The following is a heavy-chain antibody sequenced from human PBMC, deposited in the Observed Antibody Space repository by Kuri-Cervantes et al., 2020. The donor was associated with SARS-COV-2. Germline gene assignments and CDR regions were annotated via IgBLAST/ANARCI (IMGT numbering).Heavy chain of an antibody. J-gene: IGHJ5*02. CDR2: INPDGSYT. CDR1: GFTFSGHW. Sequence: GESLKISCAASGFTFSGHWIHWVRQAPGKGLVWVSRINPDGSYTNNADSVKGRFTISRDNAKNTLYLQMNSLRVEDTAVYYCATGGWFAPWGQGTLVTVSS. V-gene: IGHV3-74*01. CDR3: ATGGWFAP.